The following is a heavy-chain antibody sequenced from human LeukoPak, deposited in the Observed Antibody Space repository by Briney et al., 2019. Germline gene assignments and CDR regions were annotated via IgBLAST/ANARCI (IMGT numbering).Heavy chain of an antibody. CDR3: ARARDTDMIVVEDFDY. CDR1: GYTFTSYG. J-gene: IGHJ4*02. D-gene: IGHD3-22*01. CDR2: ISAYNGNT. V-gene: IGHV1-18*01. Sequence: GASVKVSCKASGYTFTSYGISWVRQAPGQGLERMGWISAYNGNTNYAQKLQGRVTMTTDTSTSTAYMELRSLRSDDTAVYYCARARDTDMIVVEDFDYWGQGTLVTVSS.